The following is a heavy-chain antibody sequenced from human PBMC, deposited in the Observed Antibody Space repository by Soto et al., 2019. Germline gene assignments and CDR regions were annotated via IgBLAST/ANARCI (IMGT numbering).Heavy chain of an antibody. V-gene: IGHV1-69*01. CDR1: GGIFSTYA. D-gene: IGHD3-10*01. Sequence: QVQLVQSGAEVKKPGSSVKVSCKASGGIFSTYAISWLRQAPGQGLEWMGGIIPLFGTPNYAQRFQGRVTIPADEPTSTAYMELSRLRSEDTAVYYCARDRDDYGSGNYYNRIDFWGQGTLVTVSS. CDR3: ARDRDDYGSGNYYNRIDF. CDR2: IIPLFGTP. J-gene: IGHJ4*02.